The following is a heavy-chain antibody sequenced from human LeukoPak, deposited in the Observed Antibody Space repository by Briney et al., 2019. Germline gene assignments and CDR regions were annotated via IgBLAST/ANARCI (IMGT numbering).Heavy chain of an antibody. D-gene: IGHD5-12*01. Sequence: SQTLSLTCTVSGGSISCGGYYWSWIRQHPGKGLEWIGYIFYSGSTYYNPSLKSRVTISLDTSKNQFSLKLTSVTAADTAVYYCARGYSGYPVDYWGQGALVTVSS. V-gene: IGHV4-31*03. CDR3: ARGYSGYPVDY. CDR2: IFYSGST. J-gene: IGHJ4*02. CDR1: GGSISCGGYY.